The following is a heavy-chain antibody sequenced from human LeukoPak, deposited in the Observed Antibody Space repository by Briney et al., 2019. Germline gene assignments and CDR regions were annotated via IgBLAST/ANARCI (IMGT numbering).Heavy chain of an antibody. Sequence: SETLSLTCAVYGGSFSGYYWSWIRQPPGKGLEWVGEINHSGSTNYNPSLKSRVTISVDTSKNQFSLKLSSVTAADTAVYYCARTPLYRGLWPYYYGMDVWGQGTTVTVSS. CDR3: ARTPLYRGLWPYYYGMDV. D-gene: IGHD5-18*01. CDR2: INHSGST. J-gene: IGHJ6*02. V-gene: IGHV4-34*01. CDR1: GGSFSGYY.